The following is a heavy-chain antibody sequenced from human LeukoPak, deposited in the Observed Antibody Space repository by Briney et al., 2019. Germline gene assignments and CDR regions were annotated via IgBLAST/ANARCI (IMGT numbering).Heavy chain of an antibody. CDR3: ARYSSGWYSFDY. CDR1: GGSISSGSYY. CDR2: IYTSGST. V-gene: IGHV4-61*02. D-gene: IGHD6-19*01. J-gene: IGHJ4*02. Sequence: PSETLSLTCTVSGGSISSGSYYWSWIRQPAGKGLEWIGRIYTSGSTNYNPSLKSRVTISVDTSKNQFSLKLSSVTAADTAVYYCARYSSGWYSFDYWGQGTLVTVSS.